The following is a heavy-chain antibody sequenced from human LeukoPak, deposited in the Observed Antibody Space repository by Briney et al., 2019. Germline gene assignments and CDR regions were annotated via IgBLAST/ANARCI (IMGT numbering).Heavy chain of an antibody. J-gene: IGHJ4*02. CDR1: GGSFSGCY. CDR2: ISHSGST. Sequence: SETLSLTCAVYGGSFSGCYWSWIRQPPGKGLEWIGEISHSGSTNYNPSLKSRVTISVDTSKNQFSLKLSSVTAADTAVYYCARATATIPFDYWGQGTLVTVSS. D-gene: IGHD5-12*01. V-gene: IGHV4-34*01. CDR3: ARATATIPFDY.